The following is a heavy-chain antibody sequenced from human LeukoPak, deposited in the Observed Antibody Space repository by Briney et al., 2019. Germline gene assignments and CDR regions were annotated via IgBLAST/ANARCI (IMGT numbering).Heavy chain of an antibody. CDR3: ARGAFGVYAFDI. Sequence: GGSLRLSCAASGFTLSNYWTHWVRQAPGKGLVWVSRISTDGSSTNYADSVRGRFTISRDNAKNTLYVQMNSLRAEDTAVYYCARGAFGVYAFDIWGQGTMVTVSS. J-gene: IGHJ3*02. CDR1: GFTLSNYW. CDR2: ISTDGSST. D-gene: IGHD3-3*01. V-gene: IGHV3-74*01.